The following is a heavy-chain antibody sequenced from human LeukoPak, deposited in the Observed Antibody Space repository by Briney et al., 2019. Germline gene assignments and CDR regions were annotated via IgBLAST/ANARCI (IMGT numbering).Heavy chain of an antibody. CDR2: INAGNGNT. Sequence: GASVTVSCTASGYTFTSYVIHWVRQAPGQRLEWMGWINAGNGNTKYPQKFHDRVTISSDTSASTAYMELSSLTSEDTAVYYCAREDRKLRNWFDPWGQGTLVTVSS. CDR1: GYTFTSYV. D-gene: IGHD1-14*01. CDR3: AREDRKLRNWFDP. V-gene: IGHV1-3*01. J-gene: IGHJ5*02.